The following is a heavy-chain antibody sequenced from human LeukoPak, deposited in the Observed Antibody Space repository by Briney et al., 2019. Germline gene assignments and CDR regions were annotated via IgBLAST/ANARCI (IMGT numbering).Heavy chain of an antibody. V-gene: IGHV3-30*02. J-gene: IGHJ3*01. CDR3: ARQRAFDV. Sequence: GGSLRLSCAASGFTFGSYGMHWVRQAPGKGLEWVTFIRSDGSNKYYADSVKGRFTISRDNAKNSLYLQMNSLRAEDTAVYYCARQRAFDVWGQGTMVTVSS. CDR1: GFTFGSYG. CDR2: IRSDGSNK.